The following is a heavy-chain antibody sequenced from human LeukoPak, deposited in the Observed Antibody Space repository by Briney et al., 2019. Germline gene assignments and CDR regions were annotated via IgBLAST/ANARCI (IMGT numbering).Heavy chain of an antibody. J-gene: IGHJ2*01. V-gene: IGHV4-30-4*01. D-gene: IGHD3-22*01. Sequence: KSSQTLSLTCTVSGGSISSGGCYWSWIRQPPGKGLEWIGYIYYSGSTYYNPSLKSRVTISVDTSKNQFSLKLSSVTAADTAVYYCARDADYDSSGYYSGYFDLWGRGTLVTVSS. CDR3: ARDADYDSSGYYSGYFDL. CDR1: GGSISSGGCY. CDR2: IYYSGST.